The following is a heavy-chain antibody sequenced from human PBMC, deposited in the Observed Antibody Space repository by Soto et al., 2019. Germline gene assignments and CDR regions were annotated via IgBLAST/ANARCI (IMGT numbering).Heavy chain of an antibody. Sequence: QDHLAQSGAEVKKPGSSVTVSCRASGGTFNSYGISWVRQAPGQGLDWMGVIIPLYGTVNYAQKFQDRVSITADKSTSTAYMALSSLRSDDTAVYYCARVRVIRGVIPSHFGLWGQGTLVTVSS. CDR1: GGTFNSYG. CDR3: ARVRVIRGVIPSHFGL. J-gene: IGHJ4*02. CDR2: IIPLYGTV. D-gene: IGHD3-10*01. V-gene: IGHV1-69*06.